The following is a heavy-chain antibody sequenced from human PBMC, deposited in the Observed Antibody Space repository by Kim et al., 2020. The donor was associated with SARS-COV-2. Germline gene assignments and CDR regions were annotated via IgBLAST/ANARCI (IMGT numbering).Heavy chain of an antibody. CDR2: IGDNGDNT. J-gene: IGHJ6*02. CDR3: AKDVRRGSGSYGMDV. V-gene: IGHV3-23*01. CDR1: GFTFGSYA. Sequence: GGSLRLSCAASGFTFGSYAMNLVRQVPGKGMEWVSAIGDNGDNTYYTDSVKGRFTISRDNSKNILYLQMNSLRGEDMALYYCAKDVRRGSGSYGMDVWGQGTWVTVSS. D-gene: IGHD3-10*01.